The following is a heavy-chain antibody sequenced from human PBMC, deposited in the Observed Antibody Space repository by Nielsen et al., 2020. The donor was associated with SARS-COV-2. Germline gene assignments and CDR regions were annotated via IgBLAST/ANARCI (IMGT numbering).Heavy chain of an antibody. V-gene: IGHV3-30-3*01. CDR3: AKDLERYGDYVLRGVGDAFDI. Sequence: GGSLRFSCAASGFTFSSYAMHWVRQAPGKGLEWVAVISYDGSNKYYADSVKGRFTISRDNSKNTLYLQMNSLRAEDTAVYYCAKDLERYGDYVLRGVGDAFDIWGQGTMVTVSS. D-gene: IGHD4-17*01. CDR1: GFTFSSYA. CDR2: ISYDGSNK. J-gene: IGHJ3*02.